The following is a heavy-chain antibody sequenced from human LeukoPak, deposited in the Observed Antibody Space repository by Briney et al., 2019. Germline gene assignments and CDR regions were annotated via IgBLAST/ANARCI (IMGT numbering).Heavy chain of an antibody. J-gene: IGHJ2*01. V-gene: IGHV3-30*02. CDR2: IRYDGSDK. CDR3: AKPHRSGWYFDL. Sequence: PGGSLRLSCAASGFTFSSYGMHWVRQAPGKGLEWVAFIRYDGSDKYYADSVKGRFTISRDNSKNTLYLQMNSLRAEDTAVYYCAKPHRSGWYFDLWGRGTLVTVSS. D-gene: IGHD6-19*01. CDR1: GFTFSSYG.